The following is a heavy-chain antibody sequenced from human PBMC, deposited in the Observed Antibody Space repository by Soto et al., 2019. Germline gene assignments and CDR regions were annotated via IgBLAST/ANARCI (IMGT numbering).Heavy chain of an antibody. CDR2: INPGYPAVSST. Sequence: QVQLVQSGAEVKKPGASVKVSCKASGYTLTTFFMHWVRQAPGQGLEWMGVINPGYPAVSSTTYAPKDQGRVTMNTDTTTRTVYMALSRLRSDDTSVYYCASEAIVAGATTGMDVWGQGTTVTVSS. CDR3: ASEAIVAGATTGMDV. J-gene: IGHJ6*02. CDR1: GYTLTTFF. V-gene: IGHV1-46*01. D-gene: IGHD2-15*01.